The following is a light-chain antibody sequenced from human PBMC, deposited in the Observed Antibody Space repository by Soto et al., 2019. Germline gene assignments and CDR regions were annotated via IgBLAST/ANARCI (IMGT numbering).Light chain of an antibody. CDR1: QSVTSNY. V-gene: IGKV3-20*01. J-gene: IGKJ2*01. CDR2: GAS. Sequence: EVVLTQSPGTLSLSPRARATLSCRASQSVTSNYLAWYQQRPGQAPRLLIYGASIRATGVPDRFRGSGSGTDCTLTITRLEPEDFAVYYCQQYGTSPLMYTFGQGTKLVIK. CDR3: QQYGTSPLMYT.